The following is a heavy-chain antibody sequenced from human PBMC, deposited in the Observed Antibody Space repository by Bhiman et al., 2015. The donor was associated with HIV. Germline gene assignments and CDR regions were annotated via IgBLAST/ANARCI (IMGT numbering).Heavy chain of an antibody. V-gene: IGHV3-21*01. D-gene: IGHD3-22*01. CDR1: GFTFNTYS. CDR3: AKDRRELVITDFDY. CDR2: ISNTSPYI. Sequence: EVQLVESGGSLVKPGGSLRLSCAASGFTFNTYSMNWVRRAPGKGLEWVSFISNTSPYIKYADSVKGRFTISRDNAKNSLYLQMNSLTVEDTAVYYCAKDRRELVITDFDYWGQGTLVTVSS. J-gene: IGHJ4*02.